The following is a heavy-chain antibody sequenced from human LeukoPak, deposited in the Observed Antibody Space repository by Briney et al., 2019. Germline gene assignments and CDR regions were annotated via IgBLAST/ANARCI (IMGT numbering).Heavy chain of an antibody. Sequence: PSETLSLTCTVSGGSISSSSYYWGWIRQPPGKGLEWIGSIYYSGSTYYNPSLKSRVTISVDTSKNQFSLKLSSVTAADTAVYYCARRGRQLVRQGFDYWGQGTLVTVSS. V-gene: IGHV4-39*01. D-gene: IGHD6-13*01. CDR1: GGSISSSSYY. CDR3: ARRGRQLVRQGFDY. J-gene: IGHJ4*02. CDR2: IYYSGST.